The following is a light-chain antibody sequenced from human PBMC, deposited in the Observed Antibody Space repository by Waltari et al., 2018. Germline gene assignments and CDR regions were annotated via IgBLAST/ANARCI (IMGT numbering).Light chain of an antibody. Sequence: DIVMTQSPATLSVSPGDRATLSCRTSHIVNGNLAWYQQKPGQAPRLLIYGASTRATGIQARFSGSGSGTEFTLTITSLQSEDFAVYYCQQYTNWPFTFGPGTKVDIK. J-gene: IGKJ3*01. CDR2: GAS. V-gene: IGKV3-15*01. CDR1: HIVNGN. CDR3: QQYTNWPFT.